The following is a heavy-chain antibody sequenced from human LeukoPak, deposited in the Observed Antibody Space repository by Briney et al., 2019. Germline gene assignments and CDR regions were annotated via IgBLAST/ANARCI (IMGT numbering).Heavy chain of an antibody. Sequence: PGGSLRLSCAASGFTFSTYSMNWVRQAPGRGLEWVSSISSSKYIYYADSVKGRFTISRDDAKNSLSLRMNSLRAEDTAVYYCARDLDIVVVPASWFYPWGQGTLVTVSS. CDR1: GFTFSTYS. CDR3: ARDLDIVVVPASWFYP. J-gene: IGHJ5*02. CDR2: ISSSKYI. V-gene: IGHV3-21*01. D-gene: IGHD2-2*03.